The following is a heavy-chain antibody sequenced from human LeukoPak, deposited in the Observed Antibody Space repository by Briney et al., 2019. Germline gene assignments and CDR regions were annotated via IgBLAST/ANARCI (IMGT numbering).Heavy chain of an antibody. Sequence: ASVKVSCKASGYTFTSYDINWVRQATGQGLEWMGRINPNSGGTNYAQKFQGRVTMTRDTSISTAYMELSRLRSDDTAVYYCATSSAMVNWGQGTLVTVSS. V-gene: IGHV1-2*06. CDR1: GYTFTSYD. D-gene: IGHD5-18*01. CDR3: ATSSAMVN. J-gene: IGHJ4*02. CDR2: INPNSGGT.